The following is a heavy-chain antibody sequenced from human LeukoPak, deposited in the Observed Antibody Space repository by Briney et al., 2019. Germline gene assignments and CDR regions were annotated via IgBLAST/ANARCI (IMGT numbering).Heavy chain of an antibody. D-gene: IGHD3-10*01. Sequence: GGSLRLSCAASGFSFSSYGMSWVRQAPGKGLEWVSSISSSGSSTYYADSVKGRLTVSRDNSKNTVDLQMNGLRAEDTAVYYCAEITMIRGFDYWGQGTLVTVSS. V-gene: IGHV3-23*01. CDR2: ISSSGSST. CDR1: GFSFSSYG. CDR3: AEITMIRGFDY. J-gene: IGHJ4*02.